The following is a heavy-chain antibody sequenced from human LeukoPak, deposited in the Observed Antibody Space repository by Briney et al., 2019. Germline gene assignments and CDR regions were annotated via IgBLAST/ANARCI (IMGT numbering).Heavy chain of an antibody. D-gene: IGHD6-13*01. CDR2: INHSGST. Sequence: SETLSLTCAVYGGSFSGYYWSWIRQPPGKGLEWIGEINHSGSTNYNPSLKSRVTISVDTSKNQFSLKLSSVTAADTAVYYCARVGNSWYAELFDYWGQGILVTVSS. J-gene: IGHJ4*02. V-gene: IGHV4-34*01. CDR1: GGSFSGYY. CDR3: ARVGNSWYAELFDY.